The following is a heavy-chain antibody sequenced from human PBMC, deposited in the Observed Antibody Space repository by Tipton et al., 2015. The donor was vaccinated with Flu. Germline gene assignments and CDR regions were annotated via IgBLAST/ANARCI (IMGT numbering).Heavy chain of an antibody. Sequence: LRLSCTVSGGSISSGSYYWSWLRQHPGKGLEWFGDIYYRGSTYYNPSLKSRVTLSVDTTKNQFSLKLSSVTAADTAVYYCARNRGSNFRLNYWGQGTLVTVSS. CDR1: GGSISSGSYY. CDR3: ARNRGSNFRLNY. V-gene: IGHV4-31*02. D-gene: IGHD1-26*01. CDR2: IYYRGST. J-gene: IGHJ4*02.